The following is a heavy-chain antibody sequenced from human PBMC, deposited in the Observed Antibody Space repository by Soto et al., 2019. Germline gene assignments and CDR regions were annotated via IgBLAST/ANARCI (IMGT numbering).Heavy chain of an antibody. Sequence: PGGSLRLSCSASGFTFSSYAMSWVRQAPGKGLEWASAISGSGGSTYYADSVKGRFTISRDNSKNTLYLQMNSLRAEDTAVYYCAKERAVAGTKIDYWGQGTLVTVSS. CDR1: GFTFSSYA. CDR3: AKERAVAGTKIDY. CDR2: ISGSGGST. D-gene: IGHD6-19*01. J-gene: IGHJ4*02. V-gene: IGHV3-23*01.